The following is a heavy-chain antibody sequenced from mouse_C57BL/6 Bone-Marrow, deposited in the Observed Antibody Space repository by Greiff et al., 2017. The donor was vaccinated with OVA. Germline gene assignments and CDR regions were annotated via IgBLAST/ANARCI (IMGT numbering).Heavy chain of an antibody. J-gene: IGHJ2*01. CDR1: GFTFSDYG. CDR2: ISSGSSTI. CDR3: TRRLRQRNFDY. D-gene: IGHD2-4*01. V-gene: IGHV5-17*01. Sequence: EVMLVESGGGLVKPGGSLKLSCAASGFTFSDYGMHWVRQAPEKGLEWVAYISSGSSTIYYAETVKGRFTISRDNAKNTLFLQMTSLRSEDTAIYYCTRRLRQRNFDYWGQGTTLTVSS.